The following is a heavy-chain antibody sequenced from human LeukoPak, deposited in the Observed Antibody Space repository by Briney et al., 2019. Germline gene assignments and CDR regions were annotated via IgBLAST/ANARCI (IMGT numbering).Heavy chain of an antibody. V-gene: IGHV3-30-3*01. J-gene: IGHJ4*02. CDR2: ISYDGSNK. CDR3: ARVRDRYDSSGYYYFDY. CDR1: RFSFSSYS. Sequence: GGSLRLSCAASRFSFSSYSMHWVRQAPGKGLEWVAVISYDGSNKNYADSVKGRFTISRDNSKSTPYLQMHSLRAEDTAVYYCARVRDRYDSSGYYYFDYWGQGTLVTVSS. D-gene: IGHD3-22*01.